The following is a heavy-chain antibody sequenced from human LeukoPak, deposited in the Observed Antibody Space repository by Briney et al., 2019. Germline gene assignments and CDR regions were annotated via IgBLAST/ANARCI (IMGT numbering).Heavy chain of an antibody. CDR3: AKVGGPRITMVRGGHYMDV. CDR1: GFTFSSYW. J-gene: IGHJ6*03. D-gene: IGHD3-10*01. V-gene: IGHV3-7*01. Sequence: GGSLRLSCAASGFTFSSYWMSWVRQAPGKGLEWVANIKQDGSEKYYVDSVKGRFTISRDNAKNSLYLQMNSLRAEDTAVYYCAKVGGPRITMVRGGHYMDVWGKGTTVTISS. CDR2: IKQDGSEK.